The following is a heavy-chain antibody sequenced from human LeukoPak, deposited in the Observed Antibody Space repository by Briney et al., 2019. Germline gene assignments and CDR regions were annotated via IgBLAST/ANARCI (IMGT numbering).Heavy chain of an antibody. CDR2: INPNSGGT. D-gene: IGHD5-18*01. J-gene: IGHJ4*02. Sequence: ASVKVSCKASGYTFTGYYMHWVRQAPGQGLEWMGWINPNSGGTNYAQKLQARVSLTRDTSTSTAYMELRGLRSDDTAVYYCARVRTGTAMGRYWGQGTLVTVSS. V-gene: IGHV1-2*02. CDR3: ARVRTGTAMGRY. CDR1: GYTFTGYY.